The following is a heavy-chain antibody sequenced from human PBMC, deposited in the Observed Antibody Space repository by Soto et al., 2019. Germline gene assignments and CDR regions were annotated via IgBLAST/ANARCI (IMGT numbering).Heavy chain of an antibody. CDR1: GGSISSYY. D-gene: IGHD6-6*01. Sequence: QVQLQESGPGLVKPSETLSLTCTVSGGSISSYYWSWIRQPPGKGLEWIGYIYYSGSTNYNPSLKSRLTISGDTSKHQFSLKLRSVTAADTAVYYCARAARPRGNWFDPWGQGPLVTVSS. CDR2: IYYSGST. CDR3: ARAARPRGNWFDP. J-gene: IGHJ5*02. V-gene: IGHV4-59*01.